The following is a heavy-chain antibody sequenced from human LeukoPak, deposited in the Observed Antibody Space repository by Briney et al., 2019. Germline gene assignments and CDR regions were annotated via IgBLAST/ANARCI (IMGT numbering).Heavy chain of an antibody. CDR2: ISSSGSTI. Sequence: GGSLRLSCAASGFTFSSYEMNWVRQAPGKGLEWVSYISSSGSTIYYADSVKGRFTISRDNAKNSLYLQMNSLRAEDTAVYYCARELRYFDWLPNTSESCDYWGQGTLVTVSS. D-gene: IGHD3-9*01. CDR1: GFTFSSYE. V-gene: IGHV3-48*03. CDR3: ARELRYFDWLPNTSESCDY. J-gene: IGHJ4*02.